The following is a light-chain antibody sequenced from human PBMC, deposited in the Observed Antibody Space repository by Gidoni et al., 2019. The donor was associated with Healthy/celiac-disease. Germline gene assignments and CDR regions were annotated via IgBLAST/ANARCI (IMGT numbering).Light chain of an antibody. CDR1: QSISSY. V-gene: IGKV1-39*01. CDR2: AAS. CDR3: QQSYRTPWT. Sequence: DIQMTQSPSSLSASVADRVTILPCRASQSISSYLNWYQQKPGKAPKLLIYAASSLQSGVPSRFSGSGSGTDFTLTISSLQPEDFATYYIQQSYRTPWTFGQGTKVEIK. J-gene: IGKJ1*01.